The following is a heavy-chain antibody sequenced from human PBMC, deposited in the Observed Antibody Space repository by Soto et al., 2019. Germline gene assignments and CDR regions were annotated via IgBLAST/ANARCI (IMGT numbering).Heavy chain of an antibody. CDR2: ISSSGSTI. CDR3: ARYGPQDIVVVPSSINPIDI. CDR1: GFTFSSYE. J-gene: IGHJ3*02. Sequence: GRSLRLSCAASGFTFSSYEMNWVRQAPGKGLEWVSYISSSGSTIYYADSVKGRFTISRDNAKNSLYLQMNSLRAEDTAVYSCARYGPQDIVVVPSSINPIDIWGQGTMVTVSS. D-gene: IGHD2-2*01. V-gene: IGHV3-48*03.